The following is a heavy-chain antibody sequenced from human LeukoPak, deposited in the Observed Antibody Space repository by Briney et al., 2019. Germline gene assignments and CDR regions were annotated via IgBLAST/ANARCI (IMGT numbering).Heavy chain of an antibody. CDR2: VYTTGAGST. J-gene: IGHJ2*01. V-gene: IGHV4-38-2*02. D-gene: IGHD3-3*01. Sequence: SETLSLTCTVSGFSITRGHYRGSTPHPPGNGLEWIEKVYTTGAGSTYHNPSLKSRVTVSSDTSKNQVSLKLNSVTAADTAVYYCARGQIYDYWTPVSWKFDLWGRGTLVTVSS. CDR3: ARGQIYDYWTPVSWKFDL. CDR1: GFSITRGHY.